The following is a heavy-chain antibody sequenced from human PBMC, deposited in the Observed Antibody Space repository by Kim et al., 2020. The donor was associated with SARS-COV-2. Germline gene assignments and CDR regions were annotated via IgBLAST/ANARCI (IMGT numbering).Heavy chain of an antibody. J-gene: IGHJ6*02. V-gene: IGHV4-59*01. CDR1: GGSISSYY. D-gene: IGHD4-17*01. CDR2: IYYSGST. Sequence: SQTLSLTCTVSGGSISSYYWSWIRQPPGKGLEWIGYIYYSGSTNYNPSLKSRVTISVDTSKNQFSLKLSSVTAADTAVYYCARDRWKYGDYASYGMDVWG. CDR3: ARDRWKYGDYASYGMDV.